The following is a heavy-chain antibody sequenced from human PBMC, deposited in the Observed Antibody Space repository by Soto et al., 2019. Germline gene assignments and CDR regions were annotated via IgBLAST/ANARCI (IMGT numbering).Heavy chain of an antibody. CDR2: IIPIFGTA. CDR1: GGAFSSYA. CDR3: ARDKRPDYYDSSGYYYFSY. D-gene: IGHD3-22*01. J-gene: IGHJ4*02. Sequence: GASVKVSCKASGGAFSSYAISWVRQAPGQGLEWMGGIIPIFGTANYAQKFQGRVTITADESTSTAYMELSSLRSEDTAVYYCARDKRPDYYDSSGYYYFSYWGQGTLVTVSS. V-gene: IGHV1-69*13.